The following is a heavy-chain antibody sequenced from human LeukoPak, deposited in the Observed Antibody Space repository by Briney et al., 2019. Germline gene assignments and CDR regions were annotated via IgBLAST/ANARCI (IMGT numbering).Heavy chain of an antibody. J-gene: IGHJ6*04. CDR3: AELGITMIGGV. CDR2: IYSGGST. V-gene: IGHV3-66*01. CDR1: GFTVSSNY. D-gene: IGHD3-10*02. Sequence: GGSLRLSCAASGFTVSSNYMSWVRQAPGKGLEWVSVIYSGGSTYYADAVKGRFTISRDNSKNTLYLQMNSLRAEDTAVYYCAELGITMIGGVWGKGTTVTISS.